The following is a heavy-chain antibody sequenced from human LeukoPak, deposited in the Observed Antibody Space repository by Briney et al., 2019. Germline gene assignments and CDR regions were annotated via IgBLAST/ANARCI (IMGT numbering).Heavy chain of an antibody. Sequence: GGSLRLSCAASGFTFSSYIMNWVRLAPGKGLEWVSSISSSSNHIYYADSMKGRFTISRDNAKNSLFLQMNTLRAEDTAVYYCAREDASAFDIWGQGTMVSVSS. CDR3: AREDASAFDI. J-gene: IGHJ3*02. V-gene: IGHV3-21*01. CDR2: ISSSSNHI. CDR1: GFTFSSYI.